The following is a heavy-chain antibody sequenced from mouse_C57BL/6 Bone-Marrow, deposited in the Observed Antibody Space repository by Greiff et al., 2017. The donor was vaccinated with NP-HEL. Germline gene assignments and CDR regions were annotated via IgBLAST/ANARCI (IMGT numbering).Heavy chain of an antibody. J-gene: IGHJ3*01. D-gene: IGHD1-1*02. CDR3: ARHLPMGGFAY. Sequence: EVMLVESGGGLVQPGGSLKLSCAASGFTFSDYYMYWVRQTPEKRLEWVAYISNGGGSTYYPDTVQGRFTISRDNAKNTLYQQMSRLKSEDTAMYYCARHLPMGGFAYWGQGTLVTVSA. V-gene: IGHV5-12*01. CDR2: ISNGGGST. CDR1: GFTFSDYY.